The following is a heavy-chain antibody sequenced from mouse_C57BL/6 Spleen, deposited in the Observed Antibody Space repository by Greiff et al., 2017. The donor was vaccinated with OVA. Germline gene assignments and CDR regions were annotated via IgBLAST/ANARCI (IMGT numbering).Heavy chain of an antibody. CDR2: INPNNGGT. CDR3: ASYGRYFDS. J-gene: IGHJ2*01. D-gene: IGHD1-1*02. CDR1: GYTFTDYN. V-gene: IGHV1-22*01. Sequence: VQLQQSGPELVKPGDSVKMSCKASGYTFTDYNMHWVKQSHGKSLEWIGYINPNNGGTSYNQKFKGKATLTVNKSSSTAYMELRSLTSEDSAVYYCASYGRYFDSWGQGTTLTVSS.